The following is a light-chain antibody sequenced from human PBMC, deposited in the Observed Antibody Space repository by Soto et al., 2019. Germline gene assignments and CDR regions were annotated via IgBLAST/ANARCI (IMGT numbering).Light chain of an antibody. CDR1: QSVSSY. CDR3: QQRSNWPEQGALT. V-gene: IGKV3-11*01. Sequence: EIVLTQSPATLSLSPGERATLSCRASQSVSSYLAWYQQKPGQAPRLLIYDASNRATGIPARFSGSGSGTDFTLTISSLEPEDFAVYYCQQRSNWPEQGALTFGGGTKVEIK. CDR2: DAS. J-gene: IGKJ4*01.